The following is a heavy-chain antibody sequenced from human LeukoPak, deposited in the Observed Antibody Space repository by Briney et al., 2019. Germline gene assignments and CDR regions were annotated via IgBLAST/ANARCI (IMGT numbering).Heavy chain of an antibody. Sequence: SETLSLTCTASGGSISSYYWSWIRQPPGKGLEWIGYIYCSGSTNYNPSLKSRVTISVDTSKNQFSLKLSSVTAADTAVYYCARATPYYDILTGYHIDYFDYWGQGTLVTVSS. CDR1: GGSISSYY. D-gene: IGHD3-9*01. CDR2: IYCSGST. CDR3: ARATPYYDILTGYHIDYFDY. V-gene: IGHV4-59*01. J-gene: IGHJ4*02.